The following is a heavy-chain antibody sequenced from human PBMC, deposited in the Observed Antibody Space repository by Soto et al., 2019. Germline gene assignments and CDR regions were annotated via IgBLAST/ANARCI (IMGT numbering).Heavy chain of an antibody. CDR1: EFTFRSYW. CDR3: ARSLPGTYGAFDL. J-gene: IGHJ3*01. V-gene: IGHV3-74*01. D-gene: IGHD1-7*01. CDR2: ISGDGSST. Sequence: GGSLRLSCAASEFTFRSYWMHWVRQSPGKGLVWVSRISGDGSSTDYADSVKGRFTISRDNAKNTVYLQIDSLRAEDTAVYYCARSLPGTYGAFDLWGQGTMVTVSS.